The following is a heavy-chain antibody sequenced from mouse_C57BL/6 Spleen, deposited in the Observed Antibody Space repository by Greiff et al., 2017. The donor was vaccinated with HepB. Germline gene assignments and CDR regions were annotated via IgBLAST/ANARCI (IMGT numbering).Heavy chain of an antibody. D-gene: IGHD4-1*01. CDR1: GYTFTSYW. CDR2: IYPGSGST. Sequence: VQLQQSGAELVKPGASVKMSCKASGYTFTSYWITWVKQWPGQGLEWIGDIYPGSGSTNYNEKFKSKATLTVDTASSTADMQLSSLTSEDSAVDYCARKSQPGTHYAMDYWGQGTSVTVSS. J-gene: IGHJ4*01. V-gene: IGHV1-55*01. CDR3: ARKSQPGTHYAMDY.